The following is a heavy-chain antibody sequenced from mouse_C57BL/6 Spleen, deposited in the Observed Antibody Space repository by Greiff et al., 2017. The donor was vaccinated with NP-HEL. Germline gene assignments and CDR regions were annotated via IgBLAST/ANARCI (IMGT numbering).Heavy chain of an antibody. CDR1: GYTFTSYS. Sequence: QVQLQQPGAELVRPGSSVKLSCKASGYTFTSYSMHWVKQRPIQGLEWIGNIDPSDSETHYNQKFKDKATLTVDKSSSTAYMQLSSLTSEDSAVYYCARSGYYYGSSYHDYWGQGTTLTVSS. CDR2: IDPSDSET. V-gene: IGHV1-52*01. J-gene: IGHJ2*01. CDR3: ARSGYYYGSSYHDY. D-gene: IGHD1-1*01.